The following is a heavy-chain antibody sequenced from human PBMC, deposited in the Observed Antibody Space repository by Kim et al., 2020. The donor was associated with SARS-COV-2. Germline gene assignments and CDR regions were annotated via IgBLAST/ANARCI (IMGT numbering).Heavy chain of an antibody. V-gene: IGHV3-74*01. CDR3: ARGNYHGMDV. J-gene: IGHJ6*02. CDR2: INGDGSST. Sequence: GGSLRLSCAASGFTFSSYWMHWVRQAPGKGLVWVSRINGDGSSTIYADSVKGRFTISRDNAKNTLYLQMNSLRAEDTSLYYCARGNYHGMDVWGQGTTVT. CDR1: GFTFSSYW.